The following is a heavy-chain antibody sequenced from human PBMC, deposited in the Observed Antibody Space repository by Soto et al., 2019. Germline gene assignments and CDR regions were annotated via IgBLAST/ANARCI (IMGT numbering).Heavy chain of an antibody. D-gene: IGHD2-21*02. J-gene: IGHJ4*02. CDR2: INAGNGNT. V-gene: IGHV1-3*05. CDR3: ARSIVVVTALDY. Sequence: QVQLVQSGAEEKKPGASVKVSCKASGYTFTSYAMHWVRQAPGQRLEWMGWINAGNGNTKSSQKFQGRVTITRDTSASTAYMDLSSLRSEDTAVYYCARSIVVVTALDYWGQGTLVTVSS. CDR1: GYTFTSYA.